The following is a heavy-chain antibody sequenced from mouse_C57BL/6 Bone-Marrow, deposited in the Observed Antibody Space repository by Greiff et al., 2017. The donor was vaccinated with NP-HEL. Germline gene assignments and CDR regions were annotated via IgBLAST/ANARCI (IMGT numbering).Heavy chain of an antibody. CDR1: GYSITSGYY. V-gene: IGHV3-6*01. CDR2: ISYDGSN. Sequence: EVQRVESGPGLVKPSQSLSLTCSVTGYSITSGYYWNWIRQFPGNKLEWMGYISYDGSNNYNPSLKNRISITRDTSKNQFFLKLNSVTTEDTATYYCARGRDGYYYAMDYWGQGTSVTVSS. J-gene: IGHJ4*01. CDR3: ARGRDGYYYAMDY. D-gene: IGHD2-3*01.